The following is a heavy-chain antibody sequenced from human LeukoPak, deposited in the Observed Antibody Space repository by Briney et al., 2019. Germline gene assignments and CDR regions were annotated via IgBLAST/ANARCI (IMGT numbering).Heavy chain of an antibody. Sequence: SETLSLTCAVYGGSFSGYYWSWIRQPPGKGLEWIGEINHSGSTNYNLSLKSRVTISVDTSKNQFSLKLSSVTAADTAVYYCARRGLRTVTIHAAFDYWGQGTLVTVSS. V-gene: IGHV4-34*01. CDR2: INHSGST. D-gene: IGHD4-17*01. CDR1: GGSFSGYY. CDR3: ARRGLRTVTIHAAFDY. J-gene: IGHJ4*02.